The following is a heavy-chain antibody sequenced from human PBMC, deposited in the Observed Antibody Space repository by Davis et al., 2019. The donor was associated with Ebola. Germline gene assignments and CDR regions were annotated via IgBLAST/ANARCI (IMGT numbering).Heavy chain of an antibody. CDR2: ISGSGGST. V-gene: IGHV3-23*01. Sequence: PGGSLRLSCAASGFPFSSYAMSWVRQAPGKGLEWVSAISGSGGSTYYADTVKGRFTISRDNSKNTLYLQMNSLRAEDTAVYYCARDSQTARLLLDVWGKGTTVTVSS. D-gene: IGHD6-6*01. CDR3: ARDSQTARLLLDV. CDR1: GFPFSSYA. J-gene: IGHJ6*04.